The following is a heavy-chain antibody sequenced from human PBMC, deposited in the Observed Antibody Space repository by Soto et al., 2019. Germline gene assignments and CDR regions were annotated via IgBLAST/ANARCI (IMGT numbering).Heavy chain of an antibody. CDR1: GGTFSSYA. Sequence: QVQLVQSGAEVKKPGSSVKVSCKASGGTFSSYAISWVRQAPGQVLEWMGGIIPIFGTASYAQKIQGRVTITADESTSTDYMELSSLRSEDTAVYYCARDLGLRAAWGQGTLVTVSS. D-gene: IGHD5-12*01. CDR3: ARDLGLRAA. V-gene: IGHV1-69*01. CDR2: IIPIFGTA. J-gene: IGHJ5*02.